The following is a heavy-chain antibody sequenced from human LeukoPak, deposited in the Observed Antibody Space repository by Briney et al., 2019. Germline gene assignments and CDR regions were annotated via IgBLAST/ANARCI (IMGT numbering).Heavy chain of an antibody. Sequence: ASVKVSCKVSGYTLTELSMHWVRQAPGKGLEWMGGFDPEDGETIYAQKFQGRVTMTEDTSTDTAYMELSSLRSEDTAVYYCATDTYYYDSSGYSFGYWGQGTLVTVSS. D-gene: IGHD3-22*01. CDR2: FDPEDGET. CDR3: ATDTYYYDSSGYSFGY. CDR1: GYTLTELS. J-gene: IGHJ4*02. V-gene: IGHV1-24*01.